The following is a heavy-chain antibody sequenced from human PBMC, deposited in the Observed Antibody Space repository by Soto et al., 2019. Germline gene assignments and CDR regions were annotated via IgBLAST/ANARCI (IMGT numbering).Heavy chain of an antibody. CDR2: VHISGHS. J-gene: IGHJ5*01. CDR1: GGSVRAPDW. D-gene: IGHD2-15*01. Sequence: SETLSLTCTLSGGSVRAPDWWNWVRQSPDKGLEWIAEVHISGHSNYNPSLRSRVSVSIDSSKNQFYLNLNSVTAADTAIYYCARVRQGCSANNRYFDPWGQGTQVTVSS. CDR3: ARVRQGCSANNRYFDP. V-gene: IGHV4-4*02.